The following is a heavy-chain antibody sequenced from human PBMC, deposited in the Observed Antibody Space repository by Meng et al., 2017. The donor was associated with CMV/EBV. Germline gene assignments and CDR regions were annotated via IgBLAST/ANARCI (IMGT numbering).Heavy chain of an antibody. CDR1: GGSISSYY. CDR3: PILAPLSETYYYASGSYAPPGIDL. V-gene: IGHV4-59*01. D-gene: IGHD3-10*01. J-gene: IGHJ6*02. CDR2: IYYSGST. Sequence: SETLSLTCTVSGGSISSYYWSWIRQPPGKGLEWIGYIYYSGSTNYNPSLKSRVTISVDTSKNQFSLKLSSVTAADTAVYYCPILAPLSETYYYASGSYAPPGIDLCCHVPTVPVSS.